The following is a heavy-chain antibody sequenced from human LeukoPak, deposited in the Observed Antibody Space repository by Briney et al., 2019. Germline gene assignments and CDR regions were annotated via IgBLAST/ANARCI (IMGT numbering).Heavy chain of an antibody. J-gene: IGHJ3*02. CDR3: ARYKIGVGAFDI. V-gene: IGHV4-39*07. CDR2: MYYTGNT. Sequence: SETLSLTCTASNGSISTRFYYWGWIRQPPGRGLEWIGSMYYTGNTYYNPSLKSRVTISVDTSKNQFSLKLSSVTAADTAVYYCARYKIGVGAFDIWGQGTMVTVSS. D-gene: IGHD1-14*01. CDR1: NGSISTRFYY.